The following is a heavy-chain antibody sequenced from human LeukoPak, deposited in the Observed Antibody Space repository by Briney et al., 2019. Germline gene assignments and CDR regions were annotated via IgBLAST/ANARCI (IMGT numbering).Heavy chain of an antibody. CDR2: INQDGSEK. CDR1: TFTFRSYW. V-gene: IGHV3-7*01. J-gene: IGHJ4*02. CDR3: ARVTSGLDY. Sequence: PGGSLRLSCAASTFTFRSYWMSWVRQAPGKGLEWVANINQDGSEKYYVDSVKGRFTLSKDNAKSSLYLQMNSLRAEDTAVYYCARVTSGLDYWGQGTLVTVSS.